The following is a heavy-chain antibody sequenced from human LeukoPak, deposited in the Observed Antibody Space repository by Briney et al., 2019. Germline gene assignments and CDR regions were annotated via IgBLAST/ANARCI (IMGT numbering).Heavy chain of an antibody. CDR2: IYYSGTT. CDR1: GGSISSSPYY. D-gene: IGHD5-18*01. V-gene: IGHV4-39*07. Sequence: SETLSLTCTVSGGSISSSPYYWGCIRQPPGKGLEWIGSIYYSGTTHYNPSLESRVTISVDTSKNQVSLKLASVTAADTAIYYCAKGAGGFSYYNWFDPWGQGTLVTVSS. J-gene: IGHJ5*02. CDR3: AKGAGGFSYYNWFDP.